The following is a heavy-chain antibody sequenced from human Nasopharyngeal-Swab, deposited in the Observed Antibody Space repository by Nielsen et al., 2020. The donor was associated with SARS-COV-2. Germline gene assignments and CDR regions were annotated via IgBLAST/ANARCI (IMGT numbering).Heavy chain of an antibody. CDR1: GFPFDDSA. D-gene: IGHD4-23*01. V-gene: IGHV3-43*02. Sequence: LKISCAASGFPFDDSAMHWVRQAPGKGLEWVSLISVDGGSTYSADSVKGRFTISRDNSENSLYLQMNSLRIEDTALYYCAKGNYGGKVDSWGQGTLVTVSS. CDR3: AKGNYGGKVDS. CDR2: ISVDGGST. J-gene: IGHJ4*02.